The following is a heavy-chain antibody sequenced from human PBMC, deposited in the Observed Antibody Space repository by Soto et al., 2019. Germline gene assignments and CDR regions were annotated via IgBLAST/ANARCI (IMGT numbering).Heavy chain of an antibody. V-gene: IGHV3-30*18. CDR2: ISYDGSNK. J-gene: IGHJ6*02. Sequence: GGSLRLSCAASGFTFSSYGMHWVRQAPGKGLEWVAVISYDGSNKYYADSVKGRFTISRDNSKNTLYLQMNSLRAEDTAVYYCAKSLMRTTLYYGAYYYYGMDVWGQGTTVTVSS. CDR1: GFTFSSYG. CDR3: AKSLMRTTLYYGAYYYYGMDV. D-gene: IGHD3-10*01.